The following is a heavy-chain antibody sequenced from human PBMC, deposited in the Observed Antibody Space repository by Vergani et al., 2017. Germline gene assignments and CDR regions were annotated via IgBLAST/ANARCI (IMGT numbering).Heavy chain of an antibody. V-gene: IGHV1-69-2*01. CDR3: ATDYTYYDILSGYANWFDP. D-gene: IGHD3-9*01. J-gene: IGHJ5*02. CDR1: GYTFTDYY. CDR2: VDPEDGET. Sequence: EVQLVQSGAEVKKPGATVKILCKVSGYTFTDYYMHWVQQAPGKGLEWMGLVDPEDGETIYAEKFQGRVTITADTSTDTAFMKLSSLRSEDTTVYYCATDYTYYDILSGYANWFDPWGQGTLVTVSS.